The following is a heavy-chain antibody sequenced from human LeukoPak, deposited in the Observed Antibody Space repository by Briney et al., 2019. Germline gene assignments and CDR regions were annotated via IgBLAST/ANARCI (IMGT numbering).Heavy chain of an antibody. CDR2: IYYTGST. J-gene: IGHJ5*02. V-gene: IGHV4-59*01. Sequence: PSETLSLTCTVSGGSISTYYWSWVRQPPGKGLEWIGYIYYTGSTSYNPSLKSRVTMSLDASKNQFSLELNSVTPADTAVYYCARGGNYWPQWWFDPWGRGTLVSVSS. CDR3: ARGGNYWPQWWFDP. D-gene: IGHD1-26*01. CDR1: GGSISTYY.